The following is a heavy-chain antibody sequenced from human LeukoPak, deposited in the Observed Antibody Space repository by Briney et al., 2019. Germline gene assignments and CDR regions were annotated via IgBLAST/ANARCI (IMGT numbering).Heavy chain of an antibody. CDR1: GFTFSSYA. CDR3: ARYSWILTGSQLDY. CDR2: ISSSSSYI. J-gene: IGHJ4*02. D-gene: IGHD5-18*01. V-gene: IGHV3-21*01. Sequence: PGGSLRLSCAASGFTFSSYAMHWVRQAPGKGLEWVSSISSSSSYIYYADSVKGRFTISRDNAKNSLYLQMNSLRAEDTAVYYCARYSWILTGSQLDYWGQGTLVTVSS.